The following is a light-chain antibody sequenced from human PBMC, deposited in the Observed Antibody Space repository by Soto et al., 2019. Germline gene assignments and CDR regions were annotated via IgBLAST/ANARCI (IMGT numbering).Light chain of an antibody. Sequence: QSVLTQPPSVSGAPGQRVTISCTGSSSNIGAGYDVHWYQQLPETAPKLLIYSNTNRPSGVPDRFSGSKSGTSASLAITGLQAEDAADYYCQSYDSSLSGYVFGIGTKLTVL. CDR2: SNT. J-gene: IGLJ1*01. V-gene: IGLV1-40*01. CDR3: QSYDSSLSGYV. CDR1: SSNIGAGYD.